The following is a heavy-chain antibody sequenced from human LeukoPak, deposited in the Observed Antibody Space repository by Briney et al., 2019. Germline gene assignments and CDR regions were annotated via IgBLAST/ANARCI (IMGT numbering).Heavy chain of an antibody. CDR2: INPNSGGT. J-gene: IGHJ3*02. CDR3: ASREDIVVVVAATPEASVFDI. CDR1: GYTFTGYY. Sequence: ASVKVSCKASGYTFTGYYMHWVRQAPGQGLEWMGWINPNSGGTNYAQKFQGRVTMTRDTSISTAYMELSRLRSDDTAVYYCASREDIVVVVAATPEASVFDIWGQGTMVTVSS. V-gene: IGHV1-2*02. D-gene: IGHD2-15*01.